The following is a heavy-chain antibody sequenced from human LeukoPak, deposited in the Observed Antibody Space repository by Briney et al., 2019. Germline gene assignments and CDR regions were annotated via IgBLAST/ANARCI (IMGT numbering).Heavy chain of an antibody. CDR3: ARDTTDYYDSSGLDY. J-gene: IGHJ4*02. V-gene: IGHV1-69*13. D-gene: IGHD3-22*01. Sequence: ASVKVSCKASGGTFSSYAISWVRQAPGQGLEWMGGIIPIFGTANYAQKFQGRVTITADESTSTAYMELSSLRSDDTAVYYCARDTTDYYDSSGLDYWGQGTLVTVSS. CDR1: GGTFSSYA. CDR2: IIPIFGTA.